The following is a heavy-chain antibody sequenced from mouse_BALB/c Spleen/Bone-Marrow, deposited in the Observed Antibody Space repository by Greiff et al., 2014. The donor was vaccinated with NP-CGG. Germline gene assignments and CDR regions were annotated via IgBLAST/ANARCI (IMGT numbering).Heavy chain of an antibody. CDR2: IDPANGNT. D-gene: IGHD2-2*01. V-gene: IGHV14-3*02. CDR3: SRGYYGYLFALDY. J-gene: IGHJ4*01. CDR1: GFNIKDTY. Sequence: VQLKESGAELVKPGASVKLSCTASGFNIKDTYIYWVKQRPEQGLEWVGRIDPANGNTKYDPKFQGKATIAADTSSNTAYLQLSSLTSEDTAVYYCSRGYYGYLFALDYWGHGTSVTVSS.